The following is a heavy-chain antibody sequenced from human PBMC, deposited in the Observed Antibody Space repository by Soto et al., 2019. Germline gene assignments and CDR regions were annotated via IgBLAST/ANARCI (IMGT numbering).Heavy chain of an antibody. Sequence: GGSLRLSCAASGFTFSSHTMNWVRQAPGKGLEWISYITSTSSTKNYADSVKGRLTISRDNANNSLYLQMNSLRDEDTAVYYCARRITMVRGPYYYYAMDFWGQGTTVTVSS. D-gene: IGHD3-10*01. CDR1: GFTFSSHT. J-gene: IGHJ6*02. CDR3: ARRITMVRGPYYYYAMDF. V-gene: IGHV3-48*02. CDR2: ITSTSSTK.